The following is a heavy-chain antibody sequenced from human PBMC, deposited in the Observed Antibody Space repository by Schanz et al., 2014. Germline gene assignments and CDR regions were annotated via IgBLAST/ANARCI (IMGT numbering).Heavy chain of an antibody. D-gene: IGHD2-8*01. CDR2: IYGGGIT. J-gene: IGHJ4*02. Sequence: PASGFTVSSNYMSWVRQAPGKGLEWVSVIYGGGITYYADSVKGRFTISRDSSRNTLYLQMNSLRAEDTAVYYCASLYDREYFDYWGQGTLVTVS. V-gene: IGHV3-66*01. CDR1: GFTVSSNY. CDR3: ASLYDREYFDY.